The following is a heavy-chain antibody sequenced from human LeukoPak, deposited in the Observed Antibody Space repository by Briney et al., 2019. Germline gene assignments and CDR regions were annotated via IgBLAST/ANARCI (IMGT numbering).Heavy chain of an antibody. CDR3: AREYNTGWSNDN. Sequence: PTETLSLTCVVSGYSIGSGYYWGWIRQPPGKGLVCIGNAYPSAATSSNPSLKRRATISVDTSKTPFSLKLCPLNAPPSAVYYCAREYNTGWSNDNWVQGILVTVSS. J-gene: IGHJ4*02. D-gene: IGHD6-19*01. CDR2: AYPSAAT. CDR1: GYSIGSGYY. V-gene: IGHV4-38-2*01.